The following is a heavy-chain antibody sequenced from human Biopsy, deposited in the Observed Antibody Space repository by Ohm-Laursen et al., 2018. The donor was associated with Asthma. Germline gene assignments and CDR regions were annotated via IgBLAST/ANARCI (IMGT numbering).Heavy chain of an antibody. V-gene: IGHV3-7*01. CDR3: AREGHEYCSSTSCASFDY. CDR1: GFTFGNFW. J-gene: IGHJ4*02. Sequence: SLRLSCAASGFTFGNFWMSWGRQTPGKGLEWVATINGDGSQKSYVDSVTGRFTISRDNAKNSLYLQMNSLRAEDTAVYYCAREGHEYCSSTSCASFDYWGQGTLVTVSS. D-gene: IGHD2-2*01. CDR2: INGDGSQK.